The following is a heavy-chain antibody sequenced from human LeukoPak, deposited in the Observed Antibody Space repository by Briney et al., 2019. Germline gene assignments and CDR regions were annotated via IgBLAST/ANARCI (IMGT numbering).Heavy chain of an antibody. Sequence: ASVKVSCKASGRLFTSYGIAWVRQAPGQGLGWVGWISNFDGDTKVAENVQGRVTLTTDSSTSTAYMLLTNLKFDDTAVYYCVRARGCSNCVLTDGFDSWGQGTKVTVSS. D-gene: IGHD6-13*01. J-gene: IGHJ3*01. CDR3: VRARGCSNCVLTDGFDS. CDR2: ISNFDGDT. V-gene: IGHV1-18*01. CDR1: GRLFTSYG.